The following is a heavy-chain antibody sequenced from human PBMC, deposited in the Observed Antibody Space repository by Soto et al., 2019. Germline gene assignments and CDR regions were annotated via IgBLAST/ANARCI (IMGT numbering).Heavy chain of an antibody. V-gene: IGHV2-5*02. Sequence: QITLNESGPTVVNPTETLTLTCTFSGFSLTTSGVGVGWVRQSPGKAPEWLAFIYWDDDKRYSTSLKSRLTITKDTSKKQVVLTMANVDPADTATYYCAHRVLRAVFGLVTTTAIYFGSWSPGTAVVVSS. CDR2: IYWDDDK. CDR1: GFSLTTSGVG. J-gene: IGHJ4*02. D-gene: IGHD3-3*01. CDR3: AHRVLRAVFGLVTTTAIYFGS.